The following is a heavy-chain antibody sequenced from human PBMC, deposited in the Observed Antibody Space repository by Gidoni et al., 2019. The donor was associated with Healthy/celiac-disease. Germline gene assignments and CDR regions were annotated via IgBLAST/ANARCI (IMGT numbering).Heavy chain of an antibody. CDR1: GLTFTSHA. V-gene: IGHV3-23*01. CDR3: AKTAVSAIDYYYYGMDV. Sequence: EVQLLESGGGLVQPGGSLRLSGAASGLTFTSHAMSWVRQAPGKGLGWVSAISGTGDSTYYADSVKGRFTISRDNSKSILYLQMNRLRVEDTAVYYCAKTAVSAIDYYYYGMDVWGQGTTVTVSS. J-gene: IGHJ6*02. D-gene: IGHD2-2*02. CDR2: ISGTGDST.